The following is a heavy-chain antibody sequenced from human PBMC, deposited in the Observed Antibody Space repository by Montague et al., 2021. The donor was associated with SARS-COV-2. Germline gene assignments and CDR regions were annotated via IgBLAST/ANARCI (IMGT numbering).Heavy chain of an antibody. D-gene: IGHD3-16*01. V-gene: IGHV2-70*01. Sequence: PALVKPTQTLTLTCTFSGFSLSTSGMCVSWIRQPPGKALEWLALIDWDDDKYYSTSLKTRLTISKDTSKNQVVLTMTNMDPVDTATYYCARIQAELWPNYDDGMDVWGQGTTVTVSS. CDR3: ARIQAELWPNYDDGMDV. J-gene: IGHJ6*02. CDR1: GFSLSTSGMC. CDR2: IDWDDDK.